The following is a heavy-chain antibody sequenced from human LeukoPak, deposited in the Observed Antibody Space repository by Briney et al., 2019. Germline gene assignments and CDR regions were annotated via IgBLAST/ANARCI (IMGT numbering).Heavy chain of an antibody. CDR2: IIPIFGTA. J-gene: IGHJ6*03. CDR3: ARVGMAVAGYYYYYYMDV. D-gene: IGHD6-19*01. CDR1: GGTFSSYA. V-gene: IGHV1-69*13. Sequence: ASVKVSCKASGGTFSSYAISWVRQAPGQGLEWMGGIIPIFGTANYAQKFQGRVTITADESTSTAYMELSSLRSEDTAVYYCARVGMAVAGYYYYYYMDVWGKGTTVTVSS.